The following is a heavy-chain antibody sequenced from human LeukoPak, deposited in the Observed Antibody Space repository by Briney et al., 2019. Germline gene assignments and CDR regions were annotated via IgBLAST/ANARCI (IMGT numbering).Heavy chain of an antibody. J-gene: IGHJ6*04. V-gene: IGHV1-2*04. CDR3: ARGGSSWPRTYYYYYGTDV. CDR2: INPNSGGT. Sequence: ASVKVSCKASGYTFTGYYMHWVRQAPGQGLEWMGWINPNSGGTNYAQKFQGWVTMTRDTSISTAYMELSRLRSDDTAVYYCARGGSSWPRTYYYYYGTDVWGKGTTVTASS. D-gene: IGHD6-13*01. CDR1: GYTFTGYY.